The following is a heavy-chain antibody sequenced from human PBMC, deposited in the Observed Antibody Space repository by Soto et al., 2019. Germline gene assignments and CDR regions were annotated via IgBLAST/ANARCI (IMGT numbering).Heavy chain of an antibody. Sequence: ASVKVSCKASGYTFTSYYMHWVRQAPGQGLEWMGIINPSGGSTSYAQKFQGRVTMTRDTSTSTVYMELSSLRSEDTAVYYCAGAERITIFGVVIGYFDYWGQGTLVTVSS. D-gene: IGHD3-3*01. CDR1: GYTFTSYY. V-gene: IGHV1-46*01. CDR2: INPSGGST. J-gene: IGHJ4*02. CDR3: AGAERITIFGVVIGYFDY.